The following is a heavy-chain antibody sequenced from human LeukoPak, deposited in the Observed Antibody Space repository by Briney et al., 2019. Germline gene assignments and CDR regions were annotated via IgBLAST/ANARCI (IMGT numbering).Heavy chain of an antibody. CDR2: ISYDGSNK. CDR1: GFTSSDNF. V-gene: IGHV3-30*18. J-gene: IGHJ6*02. CDR3: AKDGYSSSWNRYYYYYYGMDV. D-gene: IGHD6-13*01. Sequence: GGSLRLSCAASGFTSSDNFMSWIRRAPGKGLEWVAGISYDGSNKYYADSVKGRFTISRDNSKNTLYLQMNSLRAEDTAVYYCAKDGYSSSWNRYYYYYYGMDVWGQGTTVTVSS.